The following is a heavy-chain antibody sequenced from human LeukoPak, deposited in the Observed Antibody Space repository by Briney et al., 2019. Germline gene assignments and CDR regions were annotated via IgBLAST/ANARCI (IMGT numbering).Heavy chain of an antibody. D-gene: IGHD5-24*01. CDR1: GGTFSSYA. CDR3: ARGGTRDGYSS. CDR2: IIPIFGTA. J-gene: IGHJ5*02. Sequence: GASVKVSCKASGGTFSSYAISWVRQAPGQGLEWMGGIIPIFGTANYAQKSQGRVTITADESTSTAYMELSSLRSEDTAVYYCARGGTRDGYSSWGQGTLVTVSS. V-gene: IGHV1-69*13.